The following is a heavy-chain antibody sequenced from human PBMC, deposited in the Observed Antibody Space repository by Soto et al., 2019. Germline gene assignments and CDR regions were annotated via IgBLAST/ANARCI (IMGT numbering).Heavy chain of an antibody. J-gene: IGHJ4*02. CDR1: GGSISSSSYY. V-gene: IGHV4-39*07. CDR2: IYYSGST. CDR3: AKGTNYDFWSGSYDY. D-gene: IGHD3-3*01. Sequence: ASETLSPTCTVSGGSISSSSYYWGRIRQPPGKGLEWIGSIYYSGSTYYNPSLKSRVTISVDTSKNQFSLKLSSVTAEDTAVYYCAKGTNYDFWSGSYDYWGQGTLVTVSS.